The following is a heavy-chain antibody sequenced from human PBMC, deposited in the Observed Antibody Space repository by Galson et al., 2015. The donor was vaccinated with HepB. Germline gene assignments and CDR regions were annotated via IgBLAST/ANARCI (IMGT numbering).Heavy chain of an antibody. V-gene: IGHV5-10-1*01. D-gene: IGHD5-18*01. CDR1: GYSFTSYW. J-gene: IGHJ6*02. Sequence: QSGAEVKKPGESLRISCKGSGYSFTSYWISWVRQMPGKGLEWMGRIDPSDSYTNYSPSFQGHVTISADKSISTAYLQWSSLKASDTAMYYCARHPRLGIPSPYYGMDVWGQGTTVTVSS. CDR2: IDPSDSYT. CDR3: ARHPRLGIPSPYYGMDV.